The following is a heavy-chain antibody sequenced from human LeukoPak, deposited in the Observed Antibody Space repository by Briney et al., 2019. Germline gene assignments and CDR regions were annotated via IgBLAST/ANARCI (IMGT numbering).Heavy chain of an antibody. J-gene: IGHJ6*03. V-gene: IGHV4-4*07. CDR1: GGSILSNY. CDR2: IWSSGGIWSSGGA. Sequence: SETLSLTCTVSGGSILSNYWTWIRQPAGKGLEWIGRIWSSGGIWSSGGANHNPSLESRITMSVDTSKNQIYLKLNSVTAADTAVYYCARDNPDGYTSGHYYYYMDVWSKGTTVTVSS. CDR3: ARDNPDGYTSGHYYYYMDV. D-gene: IGHD5-18*01.